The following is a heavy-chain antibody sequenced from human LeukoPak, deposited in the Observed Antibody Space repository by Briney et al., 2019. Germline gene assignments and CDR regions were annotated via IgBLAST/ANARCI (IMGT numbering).Heavy chain of an antibody. D-gene: IGHD6-13*01. CDR2: IYYTGST. Sequence: SWVRQAPGKGLEWIGHIYYTGSTYFNPSLKSRVTISVDTSKNQFSLKLSSVSAADTAVYYCARGPDSSSWYWFDPWGQGTLVTVSS. J-gene: IGHJ5*02. CDR3: ARGPDSSSWYWFDP. V-gene: IGHV4-30-4*08.